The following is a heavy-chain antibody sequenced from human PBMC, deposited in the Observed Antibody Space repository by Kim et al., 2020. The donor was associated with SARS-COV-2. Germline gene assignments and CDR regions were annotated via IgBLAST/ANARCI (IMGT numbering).Heavy chain of an antibody. Sequence: GGSLRLSCSASGFTFNNYGIHWVRQAPGKGLEWVAGIWSDGSNKYYADSVQGRFTISRDNSKNTLYLQMNSLRAEDTAVYFCARDLYFGSGTRDAFDIWGQRTTVTVSS. D-gene: IGHD3-10*01. CDR2: IWSDGSNK. V-gene: IGHV3-33*01. CDR1: GFTFNNYG. CDR3: ARDLYFGSGTRDAFDI. J-gene: IGHJ3*02.